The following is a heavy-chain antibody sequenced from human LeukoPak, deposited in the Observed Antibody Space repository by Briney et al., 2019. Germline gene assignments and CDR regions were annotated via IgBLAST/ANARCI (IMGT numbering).Heavy chain of an antibody. V-gene: IGHV1-46*01. CDR1: GYTFTSYY. CDR3: ARVTYYDFWSGWSGAFDI. Sequence: ASVKVSCKASGYTFTSYYMHWVRQAPGQGLEWMGIINPSGGSTSYAQKFQGRVTMTRDTSTSTVYMELSSLRSEDTAVYYCARVTYYDFWSGWSGAFDIWGQGTMVTVSS. CDR2: INPSGGST. J-gene: IGHJ3*02. D-gene: IGHD3-3*01.